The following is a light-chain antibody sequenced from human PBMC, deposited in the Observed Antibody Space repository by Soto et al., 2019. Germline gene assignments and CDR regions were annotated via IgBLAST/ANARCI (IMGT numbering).Light chain of an antibody. V-gene: IGKV3-15*01. CDR1: HSVNSH. CDR2: GAS. Sequence: MLMTPSPATLSESPGYRVTLSCRTSHSVNSHVAWYQQNPGQAPRLLLYGASTRATRIPVRFSGSGFGTEFTLTISSLQSEDFSVYYCQQYKNWPLFGQGTRLEIK. J-gene: IGKJ5*01. CDR3: QQYKNWPL.